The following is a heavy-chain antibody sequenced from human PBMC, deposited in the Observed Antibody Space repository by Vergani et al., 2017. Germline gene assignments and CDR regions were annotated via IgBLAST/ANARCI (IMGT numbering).Heavy chain of an antibody. Sequence: QVQLQQWGAGLLKPSETLSLTCAVYGGSFSGYYWSWIRQPPGKGLEWIGYIYHSGSTYYNPSLKSRVTISVDRSKNQFSLKLSSVTAADTAVYYCARDRRRNWFDPWGQGTLVTVSS. J-gene: IGHJ5*02. CDR3: ARDRRRNWFDP. CDR1: GGSFSGYY. CDR2: IYHSGST. V-gene: IGHV4-34*01.